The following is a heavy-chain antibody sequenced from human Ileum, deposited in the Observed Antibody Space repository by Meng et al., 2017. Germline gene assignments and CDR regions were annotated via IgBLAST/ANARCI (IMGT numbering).Heavy chain of an antibody. D-gene: IGHD3-3*01. CDR2: IYFSGGT. CDR1: GGSVCSDTYF. V-gene: IGHV4-61*01. CDR3: ATGSFSSDLPFDY. Sequence: QGPLQWSGQGRVGPSETLSLACTVVGGSVCSDTYFWSWIRQPPGKGLEWIGYIYFSGGTYCNPSLKSRVTISRDTSKKQFSLNLSSATAADTAVYYCATGSFSSDLPFDYWGQGTLVTVSS. J-gene: IGHJ4*02.